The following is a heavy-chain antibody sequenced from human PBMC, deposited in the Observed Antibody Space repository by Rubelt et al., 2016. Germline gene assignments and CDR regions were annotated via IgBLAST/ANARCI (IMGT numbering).Heavy chain of an antibody. CDR3: ATDVTYYDFWSGYYKDY. D-gene: IGHD3-3*01. V-gene: IGHV3-23*01. J-gene: IGHJ4*02. CDR2: ISGSGGST. Sequence: QAPGKGLEWVSAISGSGGSTYYADSVKGRFTISRDNSRNTLYLQTNSLRAEDTAVYYCATDVTYYDFWSGYYKDYWGQGTLVTVSS.